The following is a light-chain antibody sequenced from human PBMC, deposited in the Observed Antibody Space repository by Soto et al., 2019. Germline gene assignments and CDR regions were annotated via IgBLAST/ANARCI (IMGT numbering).Light chain of an antibody. Sequence: EIVLTQSPGTLSLSPGERATLSCRASQSVRSFLAWFQHKPGQPPRLLIYDSTNRATGIPARFSGSGSGTDFTLTISSLEPEDFAVYYCQQRSNWPLTFGGGTKVESK. J-gene: IGKJ4*01. CDR2: DST. V-gene: IGKV3-11*01. CDR1: QSVRSF. CDR3: QQRSNWPLT.